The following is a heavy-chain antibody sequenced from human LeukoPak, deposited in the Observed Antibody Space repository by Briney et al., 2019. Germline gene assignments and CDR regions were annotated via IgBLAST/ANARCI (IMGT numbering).Heavy chain of an antibody. CDR3: ARVGAYYYDSSGYYENPGYYYYYMDV. D-gene: IGHD3-22*01. CDR1: GGSFSGYY. V-gene: IGHV4-34*01. CDR2: INDSGST. J-gene: IGHJ6*03. Sequence: SETLSLTCAVYGGSFSGYYWSWIRQPPEKGLEWIGEINDSGSTNYNPSLKSRVTISVDTSKNQFSLKLSSVTAADTAVYYCARVGAYYYDSSGYYENPGYYYYYMDVWGKGTTVTISS.